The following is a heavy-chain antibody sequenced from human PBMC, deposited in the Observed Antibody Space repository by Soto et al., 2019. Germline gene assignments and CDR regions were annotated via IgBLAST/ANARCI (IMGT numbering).Heavy chain of an antibody. V-gene: IGHV4-61*01. CDR1: GGSVSSGSYY. CDR3: ARGIEGWYQGRYYYGMDV. Sequence: QVQLQESGPGLVKPSETLSLTCTVSGGSVSSGSYYWSWIRQPPGKGLEWIGYIYYSGSTNYNPSLKSRVTISVDTSKNQFSRMLSAVTAADTAVYYCARGIEGWYQGRYYYGMDVWGQGTTVTVSS. CDR2: IYYSGST. J-gene: IGHJ6*02. D-gene: IGHD6-19*01.